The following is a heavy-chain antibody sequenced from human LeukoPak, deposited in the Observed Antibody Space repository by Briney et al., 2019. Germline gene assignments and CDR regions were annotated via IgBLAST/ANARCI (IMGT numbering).Heavy chain of an antibody. Sequence: GASVKVSCKASGYTFTGYYMHWVRQAPGQGLEWMGRINPNSGGTNYAQKFQGRVTMTRDTSISTAYMELSRLRSDDTAVYYCARDRNPYYDGSGYGYCWGQGTLVTVSS. CDR3: ARDRNPYYDGSGYGYC. J-gene: IGHJ4*02. CDR2: INPNSGGT. D-gene: IGHD3-22*01. V-gene: IGHV1-2*06. CDR1: GYTFTGYY.